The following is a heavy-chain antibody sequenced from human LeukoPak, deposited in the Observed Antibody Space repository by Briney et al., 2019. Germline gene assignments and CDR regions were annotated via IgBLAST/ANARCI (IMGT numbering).Heavy chain of an antibody. CDR3: ARVYRDDFWSGYSTHFDY. J-gene: IGHJ4*02. CDR2: IYYSGST. Sequence: SETLSLTRPVSGGSISSSSYFWGWIRQPPGKGLEWIGSIYYSGSTYYNPSLKSRVTISVDTSKNQFSLKLTSVTAADTAVYYCARVYRDDFWSGYSTHFDYWGQGTLVTVSS. D-gene: IGHD3-3*01. V-gene: IGHV4-39*07. CDR1: GGSISSSSYF.